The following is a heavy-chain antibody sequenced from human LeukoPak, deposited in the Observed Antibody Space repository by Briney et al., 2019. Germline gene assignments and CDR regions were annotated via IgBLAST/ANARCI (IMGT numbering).Heavy chain of an antibody. Sequence: SETLSLTCTVSGGSISSYYWSWIRQPPGKGLEWIGYIYYSGSTNYNPSLKSRVTISVDTSKNQFSLKLSSVTAADTAVYYCARVPGNYGLDYWGQGTLVTVSS. CDR3: ARVPGNYGLDY. CDR2: IYYSGST. D-gene: IGHD4-11*01. V-gene: IGHV4-59*01. J-gene: IGHJ4*02. CDR1: GGSISSYY.